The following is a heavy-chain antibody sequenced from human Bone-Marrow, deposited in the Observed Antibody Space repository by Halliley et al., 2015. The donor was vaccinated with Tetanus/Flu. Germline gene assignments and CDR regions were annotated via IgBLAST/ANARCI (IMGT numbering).Heavy chain of an antibody. V-gene: IGHV4-31*02. CDR3: ARDRGSYLGGFYYYGLDV. Sequence: IYYGGTPYYNPSLKSRVDISVDTSKNECPLKLTSGTAADTAVYYCARDRGSYLGGFYYYGLDVWGQGTTVTVSS. CDR2: IYYGGTP. D-gene: IGHD3-16*01. J-gene: IGHJ6*02.